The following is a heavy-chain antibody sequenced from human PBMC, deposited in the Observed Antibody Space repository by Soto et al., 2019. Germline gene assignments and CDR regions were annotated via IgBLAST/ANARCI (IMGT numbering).Heavy chain of an antibody. CDR2: IFSNDEK. J-gene: IGHJ4*02. V-gene: IGHV2-26*01. D-gene: IGHD2-8*01. CDR3: ARISRFKYDLDY. CDR1: GFSLSYTKVG. Sequence: QVTLKESGPMLVKPTETLTLTCTVSGFSLSYTKVGVSWIRQPPGTALEWLAHIFSNDEKSYNTSLKSRLTTSKKTSKNQVVHTITNMEPVDTATYYCARISRFKYDLDYWGQGTLVPVSS.